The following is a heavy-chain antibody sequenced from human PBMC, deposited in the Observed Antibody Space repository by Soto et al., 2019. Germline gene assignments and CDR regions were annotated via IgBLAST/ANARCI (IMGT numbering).Heavy chain of an antibody. J-gene: IGHJ4*02. CDR2: ISYDGNNK. CDR1: GFTFSSYA. CDR3: ARERGYSYGFDY. V-gene: IGHV3-30-3*01. Sequence: QVQLVESGGGVVQPGRSLRLSCAASGFTFSSYAMHWVRQAPGKGLEWVAGISYDGNNKYYADSVKGRFTISRDNPKNTLHLQMNSLRVEDTAVYYCARERGYSYGFDYWGQGTLVTVSS. D-gene: IGHD5-18*01.